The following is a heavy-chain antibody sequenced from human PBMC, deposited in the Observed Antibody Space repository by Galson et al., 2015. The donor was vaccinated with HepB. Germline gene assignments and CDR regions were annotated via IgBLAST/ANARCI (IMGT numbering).Heavy chain of an antibody. CDR1: GFTFSSYC. D-gene: IGHD1-26*01. Sequence: SLRLSCAASGFTFSSYCMHWVRQAPGKGLEWVAVISYDGSNKYYADTVKGRFTISRDNSKNTLYLQMNSLRAEDTAVYYCAKGGGSYSLSAGSFDLWGRGTLVTVSS. CDR2: ISYDGSNK. J-gene: IGHJ2*01. V-gene: IGHV3-30*18. CDR3: AKGGGSYSLSAGSFDL.